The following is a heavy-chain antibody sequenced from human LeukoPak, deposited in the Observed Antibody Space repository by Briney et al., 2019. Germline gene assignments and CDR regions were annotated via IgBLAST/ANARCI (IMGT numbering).Heavy chain of an antibody. CDR1: GYTFTSYD. CDR3: ARGLITMVRGVIVGGSEIDP. J-gene: IGHJ5*02. CDR2: MNPNSGNT. D-gene: IGHD3-10*01. Sequence: ASVKVSCKASGYTFTSYDINWVRQATGQGLEWMGWMNPNSGNTGYAQKFQGRVTITRNTSISTAYMELSSLRSEDTAVYYCARGLITMVRGVIVGGSEIDPWGQGTLVTVSS. V-gene: IGHV1-8*03.